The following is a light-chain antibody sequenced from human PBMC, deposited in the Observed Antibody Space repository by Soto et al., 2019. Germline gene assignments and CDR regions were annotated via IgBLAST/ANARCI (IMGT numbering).Light chain of an antibody. V-gene: IGLV2-8*01. CDR1: SGDVCGYNY. CDR2: EVS. Sequence: QSLMTQPPSASGSPVQSVTISCSGTSGDVCGYNYVSWYQQHPGKSTKLIISEVSKRPSGVHDRFSGSKSGNTASLTFSGLPAEYEADYYRTTHAWSXNYVVGTGTKVXV. J-gene: IGLJ1*01. CDR3: TTHAWSXNYV.